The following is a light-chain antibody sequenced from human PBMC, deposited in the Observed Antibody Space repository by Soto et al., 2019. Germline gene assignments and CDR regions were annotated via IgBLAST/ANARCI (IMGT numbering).Light chain of an antibody. J-gene: IGKJ2*01. CDR3: QQHNSYPYT. CDR2: DAS. Sequence: DIQMTQSPSTLSASVGDRVTITCRASQRISARLAWYQQKPGRAPKLLIYDASFLESGVPSRFSGSGSGTEFTLTISSLQPDDFATYFCQQHNSYPYTFGQGTKLEIK. V-gene: IGKV1-5*01. CDR1: QRISAR.